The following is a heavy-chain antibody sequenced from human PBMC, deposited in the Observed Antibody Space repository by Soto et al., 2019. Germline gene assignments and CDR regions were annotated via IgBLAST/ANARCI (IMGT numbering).Heavy chain of an antibody. Sequence: GPTRVNPTQTITLTCTFSGFSLSSIGVAVVWIRQPPGKALEWLALLYWNDDRRYSPSLKSRLTITKDTSKNQVVLTMTNMDPADTATYYCAHSASVPCCYYFDSWGQGTLVTVSS. CDR3: AHSASVPCCYYFDS. V-gene: IGHV2-5*01. CDR2: LYWNDDR. CDR1: GFSLSSIGVA. D-gene: IGHD1-26*01. J-gene: IGHJ4*02.